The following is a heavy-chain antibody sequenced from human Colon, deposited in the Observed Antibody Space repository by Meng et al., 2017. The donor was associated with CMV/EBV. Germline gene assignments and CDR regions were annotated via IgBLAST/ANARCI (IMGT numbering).Heavy chain of an antibody. D-gene: IGHD3-3*01. V-gene: IGHV3-21*04. Sequence: GESLKISCAASGFSFSSDTMNWVRQAPGKGLEWVSSFSRGFTYYADSVKGRFIISRDNAQDAVHLQMNSLRAEDTAVYYCARTVFDSVKSGLGVWGQGTTVTVSS. J-gene: IGHJ6*02. CDR3: ARTVFDSVKSGLGV. CDR1: GFSFSSDT. CDR2: FSRGFT.